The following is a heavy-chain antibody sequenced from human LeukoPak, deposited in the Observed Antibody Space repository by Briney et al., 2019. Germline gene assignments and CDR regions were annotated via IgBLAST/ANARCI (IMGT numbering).Heavy chain of an antibody. CDR1: GFTFSSYT. CDR3: ARDPELLWFGRAIPYGMDV. J-gene: IGHJ6*02. V-gene: IGHV3-21*01. D-gene: IGHD3-10*01. Sequence: PGGSLRLSCAASGFTFSSYTMNWVRQAPGKGLEWVSSISCSSTYIYYADSVKGRFTISRDNAKNSLYLQMNSLRAEDTAVYYCARDPELLWFGRAIPYGMDVWGQGTTVTVSS. CDR2: ISCSSTYI.